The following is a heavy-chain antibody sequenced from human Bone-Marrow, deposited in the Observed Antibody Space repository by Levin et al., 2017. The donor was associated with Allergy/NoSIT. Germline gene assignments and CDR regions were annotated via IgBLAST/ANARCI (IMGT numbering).Heavy chain of an antibody. Sequence: VASVKVSCETSGFTFSSYAMNWVRQAPGKGLEWVSSISSTSSYIYYADSVKGRFTISRDNAESSMFLQMNSLRAEDTAVYYCTRDQGSCSGGSCYRGYAFDIWGQGTMVNISS. V-gene: IGHV3-21*01. CDR3: TRDQGSCSGGSCYRGYAFDI. CDR2: ISSTSSYI. J-gene: IGHJ3*02. D-gene: IGHD2-15*01. CDR1: GFTFSSYA.